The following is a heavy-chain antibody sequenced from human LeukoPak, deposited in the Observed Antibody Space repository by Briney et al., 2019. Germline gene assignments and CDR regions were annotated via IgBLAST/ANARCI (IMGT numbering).Heavy chain of an antibody. CDR1: GDSISSSDSY. D-gene: IGHD4-11*01. J-gene: IGHJ5*02. CDR2: MYFSGRT. CDR3: ARHIYTETTYWFDP. Sequence: SETLSLTCTASGDSISSSDSYWGWIRQPPGKGLEWIASMYFSGRTYYNPSLKSRVTISLDTSRNQFFLKLSSVTAADTALYYCARHIYTETTYWFDPWGQGTLITVSS. V-gene: IGHV4-39*01.